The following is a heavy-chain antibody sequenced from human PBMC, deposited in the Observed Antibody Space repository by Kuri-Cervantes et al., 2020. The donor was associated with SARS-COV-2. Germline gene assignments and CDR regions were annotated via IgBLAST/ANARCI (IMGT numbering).Heavy chain of an antibody. Sequence: GSLRLSCAFYGESFSGYYWNWIRQSPGKGLEWIGEVNHRGSTNYNPSLKSRVTISVDTSKNQFSLKLSSVTAADTAVYYCARDYSNYSAFDIWGQGTMVTVSS. CDR2: VNHRGST. CDR3: ARDYSNYSAFDI. V-gene: IGHV4-34*01. J-gene: IGHJ3*02. CDR1: GESFSGYY. D-gene: IGHD4-11*01.